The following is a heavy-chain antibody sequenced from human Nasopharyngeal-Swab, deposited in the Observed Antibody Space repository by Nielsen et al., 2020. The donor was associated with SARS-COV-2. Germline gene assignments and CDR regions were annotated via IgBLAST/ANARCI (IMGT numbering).Heavy chain of an antibody. CDR3: AKANWELGLYFDY. V-gene: IGHV3-7*01. CDR2: IQQDGSEK. J-gene: IGHJ4*02. D-gene: IGHD7-27*01. CDR1: GFTFSRFW. Sequence: GESLKISCAASGFTFSRFWMTWVRQAPGKGLEWVANIQQDGSEKYYVDSVKGRFTISRDNAKNSLYLQMNSLRAEDTAVYYCAKANWELGLYFDYWGQGTLVTVSS.